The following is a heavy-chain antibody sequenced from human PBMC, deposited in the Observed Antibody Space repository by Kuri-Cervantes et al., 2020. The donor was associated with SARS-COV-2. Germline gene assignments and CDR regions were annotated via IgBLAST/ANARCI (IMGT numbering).Heavy chain of an antibody. CDR1: GFTFSSYG. J-gene: IGHJ6*02. CDR3: ARAGQYQLLYDTKEAYYYGMDV. D-gene: IGHD2-2*02. Sequence: GESLKISCAASGFTFSSYGMHWVRQAPGKGLEWVAVIWYDGSNKYYADSVKGRFTISRDNSKNTLYLQMNSLRAEDTAVYYCARAGQYQLLYDTKEAYYYGMDVWGQGTMVTVSS. CDR2: IWYDGSNK. V-gene: IGHV3-33*01.